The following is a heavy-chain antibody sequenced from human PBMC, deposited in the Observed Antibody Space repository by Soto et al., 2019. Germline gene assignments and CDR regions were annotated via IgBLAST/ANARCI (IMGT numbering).Heavy chain of an antibody. J-gene: IGHJ6*02. Sequence: ASVKVSCKASGYTFTSYAMHWVRQAPGQRXEWMGWINAGNGNTKYSQKFQGRVTITRDTSASTAYMELSSLRSEDTAVYYCARDLGTGTTRGYYYYGMDVWGQGTTVTVSS. CDR1: GYTFTSYA. CDR3: ARDLGTGTTRGYYYYGMDV. D-gene: IGHD1-1*01. CDR2: INAGNGNT. V-gene: IGHV1-3*01.